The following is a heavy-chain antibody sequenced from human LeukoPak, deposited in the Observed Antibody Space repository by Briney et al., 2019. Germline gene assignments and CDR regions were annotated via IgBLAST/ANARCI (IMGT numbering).Heavy chain of an antibody. J-gene: IGHJ4*02. D-gene: IGHD1-26*01. CDR2: INHSGST. V-gene: IGHV4-34*01. CDR3: ARVRWELHYFDY. CDR1: GGSFSGYY. Sequence: KPSETLSLTCAVYGGSFSGYYWSWIRQPPGKGPEWIGEINHSGSTNYNPSLKSRVTISVDTSKNQFSLKLSSVTAADTAVYYCARVRWELHYFDYWGQGTLVTVSS.